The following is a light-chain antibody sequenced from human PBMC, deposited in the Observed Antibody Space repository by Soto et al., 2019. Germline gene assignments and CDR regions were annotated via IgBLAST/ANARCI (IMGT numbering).Light chain of an antibody. J-gene: IGKJ1*01. CDR3: QQYNNWPET. Sequence: EIEMTQSPATLTLSPGERATLSCRASQSVGTNLAWYQQKPGQAPRLLIFGASTRATGVPARISGSGSGTDFTLTISSLQSEDFAMYYCQQYNNWPETFGQGTKV. CDR2: GAS. V-gene: IGKV3-15*01. CDR1: QSVGTN.